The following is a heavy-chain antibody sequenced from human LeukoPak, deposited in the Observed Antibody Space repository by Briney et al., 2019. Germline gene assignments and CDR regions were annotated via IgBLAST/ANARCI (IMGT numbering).Heavy chain of an antibody. CDR1: GYTFTSYG. J-gene: IGHJ6*02. CDR2: INTNTGNP. Sequence: GASVKVSCKASGYTFTSYGISWVRQAPGQGLEWMGWINTNTGNPTYAQGFTGRFVFSLDTSVSTAYLQISSLKAEDTAVYYCAIPNRVVREMATIGNYYYGMDVWGQGTTVTVSS. V-gene: IGHV7-4-1*02. D-gene: IGHD5-24*01. CDR3: AIPNRVVREMATIGNYYYGMDV.